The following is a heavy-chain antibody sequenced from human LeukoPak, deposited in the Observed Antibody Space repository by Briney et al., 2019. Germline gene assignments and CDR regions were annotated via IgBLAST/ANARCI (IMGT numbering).Heavy chain of an antibody. Sequence: GGSLRLSCAASGFTFSSYAMSWVRQAPGKGLEWVSAISGSGGSTYYADSVKGRFTISRDNSKNTLYLKRNSLRAEDTAVYYCAKDPSGSYYAYYFDYWGQGTLVTVSS. D-gene: IGHD1-26*01. J-gene: IGHJ4*02. V-gene: IGHV3-23*01. CDR2: ISGSGGST. CDR1: GFTFSSYA. CDR3: AKDPSGSYYAYYFDY.